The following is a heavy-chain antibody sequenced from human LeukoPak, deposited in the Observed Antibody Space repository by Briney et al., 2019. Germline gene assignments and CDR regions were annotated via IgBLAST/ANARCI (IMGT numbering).Heavy chain of an antibody. J-gene: IGHJ4*02. CDR2: ISSSGSTI. D-gene: IGHD1-20*01. CDR3: ARRRYNWNAIDY. CDR1: GFTFSDYY. Sequence: GSLRLSCAASGFTFSDYYMSWIRQAPGKGLAWVSYISSSGSTIYYADSVKGRFTISRDNAKNSLYLQMNSLRAEDTAVYYCARRRYNWNAIDYWGQGTLVTVSS. V-gene: IGHV3-11*01.